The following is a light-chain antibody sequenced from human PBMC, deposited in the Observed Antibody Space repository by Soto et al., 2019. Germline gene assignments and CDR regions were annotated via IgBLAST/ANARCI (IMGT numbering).Light chain of an antibody. V-gene: IGKV3-11*01. CDR1: QSVSTS. J-gene: IGKJ1*01. CDR3: QVRDVWPS. Sequence: IVLTQSPVTLSLSPGESAVLSCRASQSVSTSLARYQHKPGQAPRLFIYDASKRAPGIPARFTGSGSGTDFTLTISSLEPEDIAVYYCQVRDVWPSFGQGTKVEIK. CDR2: DAS.